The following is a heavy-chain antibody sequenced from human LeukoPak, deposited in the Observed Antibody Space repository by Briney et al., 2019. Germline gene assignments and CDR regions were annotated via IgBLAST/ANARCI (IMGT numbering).Heavy chain of an antibody. Sequence: GGSLRLSCAASGFSFSNYAMSWVRQAPGKGLEWVSAISGSGGSTYYADSVKGRFTISRDNSKNTSYLQMNSLRAEDTAVYYCARRGLGSGWLPDFWGQGTLVTVSS. CDR1: GFSFSNYA. J-gene: IGHJ4*02. CDR3: ARRGLGSGWLPDF. CDR2: ISGSGGST. V-gene: IGHV3-23*01. D-gene: IGHD6-19*01.